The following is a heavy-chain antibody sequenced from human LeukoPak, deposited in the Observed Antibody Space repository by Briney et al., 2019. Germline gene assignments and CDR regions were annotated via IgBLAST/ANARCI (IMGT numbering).Heavy chain of an antibody. V-gene: IGHV4-34*01. D-gene: IGHD3-16*01. J-gene: IGHJ4*02. CDR2: IHHSGST. CDR3: ATFRWGVGFEY. Sequence: SETLSLTCAVYGGSFSGSFSDYYWTCLRQTPGEGLEWIGEIHHSGSTNYNPSLKSRVTISVDTSKNQFSLKLNSLTAADTAVYYCATFRWGVGFEYWGQGTLATVSS. CDR1: GGSFSGSFSDYY.